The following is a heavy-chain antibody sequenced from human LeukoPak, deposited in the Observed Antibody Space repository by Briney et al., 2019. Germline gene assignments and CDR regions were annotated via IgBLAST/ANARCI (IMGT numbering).Heavy chain of an antibody. J-gene: IGHJ6*04. D-gene: IGHD5-12*01. CDR3: AKEGDEFRGYLDV. V-gene: IGHV3-33*06. CDR2: IHNDGTMG. CDR1: GFTFSRLG. Sequence: PGRSLRLSCATSGFTFSRLGMQWVRQAPGKGPEWVAVIHNDGTMGQYADSVKGRFTISKDFSRNTLHLQMHSLRDDDTAVCYCAKEGDEFRGYLDVWGKGTTVTVSS.